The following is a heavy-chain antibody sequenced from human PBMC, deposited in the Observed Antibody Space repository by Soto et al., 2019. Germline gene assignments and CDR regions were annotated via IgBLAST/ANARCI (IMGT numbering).Heavy chain of an antibody. J-gene: IGHJ5*02. Sequence: SETLSLTCAVSGGSISSGGYSWSWIRQPPGKGLEWIGYIYHSGSTYYNPSRKSRVTISVDRSKNQFSLKLSSVTAADPAVYYCARRFCSGYGVVWFDPWGQGTLVTVSS. D-gene: IGHD3-3*01. CDR1: GGSISSGGYS. CDR2: IYHSGST. V-gene: IGHV4-30-2*01. CDR3: ARRFCSGYGVVWFDP.